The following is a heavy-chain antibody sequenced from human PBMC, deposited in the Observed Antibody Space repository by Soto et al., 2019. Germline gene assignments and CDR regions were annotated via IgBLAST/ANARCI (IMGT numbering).Heavy chain of an antibody. J-gene: IGHJ4*02. CDR3: ARAAVTAILSIDY. CDR2: IWYDGSNK. D-gene: IGHD2-21*02. CDR1: GFTFSSYG. Sequence: QPGGSLRLSCAASGFTFSSYGMNWVRQAPGKGLEWVAVIWYDGSNKYYADSVKGRFTISRDNSKNTLYLQMNSLRAEDTAVYYCARAAVTAILSIDYWGQGTLVTVSS. V-gene: IGHV3-33*08.